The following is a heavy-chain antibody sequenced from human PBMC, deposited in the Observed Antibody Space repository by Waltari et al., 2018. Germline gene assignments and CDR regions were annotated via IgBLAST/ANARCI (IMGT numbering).Heavy chain of an antibody. D-gene: IGHD2-15*01. V-gene: IGHV4-34*01. Sequence: QVQLQQWGAGLLKPSETLSLTCAVYGGSFSGYYWSWIRQPPGKGLEWIGEINHSGSTNYNPSLKSRVTISVDTSKNQFSLKLSSVTAADTAVYYCARDPDGYCSGGSCYHYYYGMDVWGQGTTVTVSS. J-gene: IGHJ6*02. CDR1: GGSFSGYY. CDR3: ARDPDGYCSGGSCYHYYYGMDV. CDR2: INHSGST.